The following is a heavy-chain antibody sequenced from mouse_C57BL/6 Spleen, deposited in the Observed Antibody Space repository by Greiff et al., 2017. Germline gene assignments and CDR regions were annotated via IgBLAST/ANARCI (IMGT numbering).Heavy chain of an antibody. CDR1: GYSFTGYY. Sequence: EVQLQQSGPELVKPGASVKISCKASGYSFTGYYMNWVKQSPEKSLEWIGEINPSTGGTTYNQKFKATATLTVDKSSSTAYMQLKSLTSEDSAVYYCAREGYYGSSSGYFDVWGTGTTVTVSS. D-gene: IGHD1-1*01. J-gene: IGHJ1*03. V-gene: IGHV1-42*01. CDR3: AREGYYGSSSGYFDV. CDR2: INPSTGGT.